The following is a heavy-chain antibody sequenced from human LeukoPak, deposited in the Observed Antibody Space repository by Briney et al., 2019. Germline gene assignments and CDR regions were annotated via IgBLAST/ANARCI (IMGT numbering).Heavy chain of an antibody. CDR2: ITRSGSNL. CDR3: ARPHSSSWSPLHY. Sequence: GGSLRLSCVASGFTFTSSDFNWIRQAPGKGLEWLSTITRSGSNLYYADSVKGRFTTSRDDAKDSVYLQLDSLRAEDTAVYYCARPHSSSWSPLHYWGQGTLVTVSS. J-gene: IGHJ4*02. V-gene: IGHV3-21*01. CDR1: GFTFTSSD. D-gene: IGHD6-13*01.